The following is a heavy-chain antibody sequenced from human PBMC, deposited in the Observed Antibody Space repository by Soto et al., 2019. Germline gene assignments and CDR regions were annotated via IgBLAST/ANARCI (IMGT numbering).Heavy chain of an antibody. Sequence: PSETLSLTCTVSGGSISSYYWSWIRQPPGKGLEWIGSIYYSGSTYYNPSLKSRVTISVDTSKNQFSLKLSSVTAADTAVYYCARRGAAAGYYYYGMDVWGQGTTVTVSS. V-gene: IGHV4-39*01. D-gene: IGHD6-13*01. J-gene: IGHJ6*02. CDR3: ARRGAAAGYYYYGMDV. CDR1: GGSISSYY. CDR2: IYYSGST.